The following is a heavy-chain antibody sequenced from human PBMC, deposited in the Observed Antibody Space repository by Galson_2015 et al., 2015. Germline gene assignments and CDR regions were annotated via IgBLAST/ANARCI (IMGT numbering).Heavy chain of an antibody. CDR1: GFTFSSYS. CDR3: ASLFTIFGPYYGMDV. CDR2: ISSSSTI. Sequence: SLRLSCAASGFTFSSYSMNWVRQAPGKGLEWVSYISSSSTIYYADSVKGRFTISRDNAKNSLYLQMNSLRDEDTAVYYCASLFTIFGPYYGMDVWGQGTTVTVSS. V-gene: IGHV3-48*02. J-gene: IGHJ6*02. D-gene: IGHD3-3*01.